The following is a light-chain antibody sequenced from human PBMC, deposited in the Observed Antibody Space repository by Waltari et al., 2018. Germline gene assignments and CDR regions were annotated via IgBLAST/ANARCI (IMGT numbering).Light chain of an antibody. CDR3: QQYANSPRT. Sequence: EIVLTQSPGTLSLSPGDRATLSCRASHSVSSNNLAWYQQKPGPAPRLLIYAASSRATGITDRFSGSGSGTDFTLTISRVEPEDFAVYYCQQYANSPRTFGQGTKVEIK. V-gene: IGKV3-20*01. J-gene: IGKJ1*01. CDR1: HSVSSNN. CDR2: AAS.